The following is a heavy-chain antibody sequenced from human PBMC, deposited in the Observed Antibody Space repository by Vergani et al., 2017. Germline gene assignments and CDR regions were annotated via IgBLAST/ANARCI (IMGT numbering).Heavy chain of an antibody. CDR3: AREFKTYYCCGMDV. CDR1: GFTFNQYG. Sequence: QVQLVESGGGVVQPGRSLRLSCAASGFTFNQYGMHWVRQAPGKGLEWVAVTWYDGNNKQYADSVKGRFTISRDNSKSTMYLQMNSLRDEDTGVYYCAREFKTYYCCGMDVWGQGTTVTVSS. J-gene: IGHJ6*02. CDR2: TWYDGNNK. V-gene: IGHV3-33*01.